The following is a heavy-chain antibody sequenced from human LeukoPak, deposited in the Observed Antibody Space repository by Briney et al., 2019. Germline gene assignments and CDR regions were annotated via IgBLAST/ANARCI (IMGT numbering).Heavy chain of an antibody. Sequence: PSQTLSLTCTVSGGSIISGSYYWSWIRQPAGKGLEWIGRIYTSGSTNYNPSLKSRVTISVDTSKNQFSLKLSSVTAADTAVYYCARVRAVIIAGGYYYYMDVWGKGTTVTVSS. D-gene: IGHD3-3*01. CDR2: IYTSGST. J-gene: IGHJ6*03. V-gene: IGHV4-61*02. CDR1: GGSIISGSYY. CDR3: ARVRAVIIAGGYYYYMDV.